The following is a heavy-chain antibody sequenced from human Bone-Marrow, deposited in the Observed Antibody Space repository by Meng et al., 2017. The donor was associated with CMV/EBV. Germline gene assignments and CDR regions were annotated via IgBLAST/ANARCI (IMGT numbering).Heavy chain of an antibody. J-gene: IGHJ3*02. CDR3: AREGGWYCSSTSCYLRHAFDI. D-gene: IGHD2-2*01. Sequence: GESLKISCAASGFSFSNHAMHWVRQAPGKGLEWVAVIWYDGSNKYYADSVKGRFTISRDNSKNTLYLQMNSLRAEDTAVYYCAREGGWYCSSTSCYLRHAFDIWGQGTMVTVSS. CDR1: GFSFSNHA. CDR2: IWYDGSNK. V-gene: IGHV3-33*01.